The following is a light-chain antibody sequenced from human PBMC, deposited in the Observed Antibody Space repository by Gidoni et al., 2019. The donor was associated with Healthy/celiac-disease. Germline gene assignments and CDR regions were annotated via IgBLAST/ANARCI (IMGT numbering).Light chain of an antibody. CDR2: GAS. V-gene: IGKV3-15*01. J-gene: IGKJ2*02. CDR1: QSVSSN. Sequence: EIVMTQSPATLSVSQGERATLSCRASQSVSSNLAWYQQKPGQAPRLLIYGASTRATGIPARFIGSGSGTEFTLTISSLQSEDFAVYYCQQYNNWPPCTFGQGTKLEIK. CDR3: QQYNNWPPCT.